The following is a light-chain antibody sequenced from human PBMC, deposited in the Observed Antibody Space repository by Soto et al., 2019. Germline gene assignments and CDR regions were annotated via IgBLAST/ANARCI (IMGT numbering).Light chain of an antibody. J-gene: IGKJ4*01. Sequence: DIQMTQSPSFVSASVGDRVTITCRASQGIRSWLAWYQHKPGRVPKLLIYAASSLQSGVPSRFSGSGSGTDFTLTISSLQTEDFATYYCQQVNNFPLTFGGGTEVEIK. CDR1: QGIRSW. CDR2: AAS. CDR3: QQVNNFPLT. V-gene: IGKV1D-12*01.